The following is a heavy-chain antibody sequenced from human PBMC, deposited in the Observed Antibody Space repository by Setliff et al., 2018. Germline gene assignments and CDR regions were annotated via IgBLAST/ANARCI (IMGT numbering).Heavy chain of an antibody. CDR3: ARDQWVRSPPLYFSYSMDV. D-gene: IGHD5-12*01. J-gene: IGHJ6*02. Sequence: PSETLSLTCTVSGGSIINCYYWSWLQQPAGKVLEWIGRISTSGNTNYNPSLKSRVTVSLDMSKNQFSLKLTSMTAADTAVYYCARDQWVRSPPLYFSYSMDVWGQGTTVTVSS. V-gene: IGHV4-4*07. CDR1: GGSIINCYY. CDR2: ISTSGNT.